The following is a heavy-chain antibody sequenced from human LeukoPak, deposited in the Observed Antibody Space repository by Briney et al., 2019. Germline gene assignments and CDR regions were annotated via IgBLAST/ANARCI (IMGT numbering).Heavy chain of an antibody. Sequence: PGASLTLVCAISGLIFNGPDIHWTRQSSGRGLEWVGRIRTKLRNFATAYAPSVNSRVTISRDDSGDTAYLQMNSLKTEYTARDYCTTYISGHHWGQGTLVTVSS. J-gene: IGHJ5*02. D-gene: IGHD1-20*01. V-gene: IGHV3-73*01. CDR1: GLIFNGPD. CDR2: IRTKLRNFAT. CDR3: TTYISGHH.